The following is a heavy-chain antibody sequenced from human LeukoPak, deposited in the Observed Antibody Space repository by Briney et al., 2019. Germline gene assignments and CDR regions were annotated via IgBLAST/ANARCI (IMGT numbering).Heavy chain of an antibody. J-gene: IGHJ4*02. D-gene: IGHD2/OR15-2a*01. V-gene: IGHV4-4*07. Sequence: SETLSLTCSVSGGSISNYYWNWLRQPAGKGLEWIGRIYASGSTNYNPSLKSRVTISMDKSKNHFSLNLKSVTAADAAFYYCARDFYGDDGHHPFDYWGQGIQVTVSS. CDR1: GGSISNYY. CDR3: ARDFYGDDGHHPFDY. CDR2: IYASGST.